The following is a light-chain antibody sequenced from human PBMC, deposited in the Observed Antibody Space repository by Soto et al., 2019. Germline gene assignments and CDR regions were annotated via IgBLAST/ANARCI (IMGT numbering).Light chain of an antibody. V-gene: IGLV1-40*01. Sequence: QSSLTQPPSVSGAPWQRVTISCTGSSSNIGSTYDVQWYQQLPGTAPKLLIHGNTNRPSGVPDRFSGSKSGTSASLAITGLQADDEADYYCQSYDDSLSVHYVFGTGTKVNVL. CDR3: QSYDDSLSVHYV. J-gene: IGLJ1*01. CDR1: SSNIGSTYD. CDR2: GNT.